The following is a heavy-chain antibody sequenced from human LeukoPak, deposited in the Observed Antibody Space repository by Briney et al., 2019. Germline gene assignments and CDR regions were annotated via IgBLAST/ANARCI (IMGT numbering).Heavy chain of an antibody. CDR3: ARYSSIAARDWFDP. CDR2: ISAYNGNT. CDR1: GYTFTSYG. D-gene: IGHD6-6*01. J-gene: IGHJ5*02. Sequence: ASVKVSCKASGYTFTSYGISWVRQAPGQGLEWMGWISAYNGNTNYAQKLKGRVTMTTDTSTSTAYMELRSLRSDDTAVYYCARYSSIAARDWFDPWGQGTLVTVSS. V-gene: IGHV1-18*01.